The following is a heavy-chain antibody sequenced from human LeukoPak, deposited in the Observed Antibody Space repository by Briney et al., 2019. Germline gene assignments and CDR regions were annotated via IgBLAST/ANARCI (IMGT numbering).Heavy chain of an antibody. D-gene: IGHD2-21*01. CDR2: IRYDGTNQ. CDR3: AKSYVIRAFDI. Sequence: GGSLRLSCAASGFTFRTYAMHWVRQTPDKGLEWVAFIRYDGTNQFYAESVKGRFTISRDNSKNTLYLQMNSLRAEDTAVYYCAKSYVIRAFDIWGQGTMVTVSS. CDR1: GFTFRTYA. J-gene: IGHJ3*02. V-gene: IGHV3-30*02.